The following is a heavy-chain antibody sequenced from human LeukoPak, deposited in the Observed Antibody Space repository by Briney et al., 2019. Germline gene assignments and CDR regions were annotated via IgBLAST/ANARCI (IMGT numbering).Heavy chain of an antibody. CDR3: ARDIFGNSGWFDP. D-gene: IGHD4-23*01. J-gene: IGHJ5*02. CDR2: IYSGGST. CDR1: GFTVSSNY. V-gene: IGHV3-53*01. Sequence: GGSLRLSCAASGFTVSSNYMSWVRQAPGKGLEWVSVIYSGGSTYYADSVKGRFTISRDNSKNTLYLQMNSLRAEDTAVYYCARDIFGNSGWFDPWGQGTLVTVSS.